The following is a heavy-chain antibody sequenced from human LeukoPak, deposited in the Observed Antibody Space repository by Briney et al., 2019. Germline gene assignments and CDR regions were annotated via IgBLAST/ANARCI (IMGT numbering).Heavy chain of an antibody. J-gene: IGHJ3*02. D-gene: IGHD3-10*01. CDR3: ATDLIWFRESSSAFDI. CDR2: FDPEDGET. V-gene: IGHV1-24*01. Sequence: GASVKVSCKVSGYTLTELSMHWVRQAPGKGLEWMGGFDPEDGETIYAQKFQGRVTMTEDTSTDTAYMELSSLRSEDTAVYYCATDLIWFRESSSAFDIWGQGTMVTVSS. CDR1: GYTLTELS.